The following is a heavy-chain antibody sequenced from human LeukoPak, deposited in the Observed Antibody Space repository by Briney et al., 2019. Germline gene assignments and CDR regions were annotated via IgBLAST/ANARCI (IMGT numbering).Heavy chain of an antibody. CDR2: INPNSGGT. CDR3: ARPKAARRDYYYYYMDV. Sequence: ASVKVSCKASGYTFTGYYMHWVRQAPGQGLEWMGWINPNSGGTNYAQKFQGRVTITADESTSTAYMELSSLRSEDTAVYYCARPKAARRDYYYYYMDVWGKGTTVTVSS. J-gene: IGHJ6*03. V-gene: IGHV1-2*02. D-gene: IGHD6-6*01. CDR1: GYTFTGYY.